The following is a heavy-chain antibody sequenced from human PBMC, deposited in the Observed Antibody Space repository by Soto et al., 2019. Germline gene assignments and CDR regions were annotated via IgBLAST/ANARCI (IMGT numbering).Heavy chain of an antibody. V-gene: IGHV3-15*07. CDR3: TMYYYGSGSKNYFEY. J-gene: IGHJ4*02. CDR2: IRSKPDGGTT. D-gene: IGHD3-10*01. CDR1: GFTFSNAW. Sequence: EVQLVESGGGLVKPGGSLRLSCAASGFTFSNAWMNWVRQAPGKGLEWVGRIRSKPDGGTTEYAAPAKGRFTISRDDSQNTLYLQMNSLKTEDTAVYYCTMYYYGSGSKNYFEYWGQGTLVTVSS.